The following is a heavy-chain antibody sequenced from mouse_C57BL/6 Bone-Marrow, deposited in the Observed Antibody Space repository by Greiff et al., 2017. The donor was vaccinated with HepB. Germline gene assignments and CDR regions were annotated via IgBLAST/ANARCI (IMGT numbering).Heavy chain of an antibody. CDR2: IRNKANNHAT. Sequence: EVKLEESGGGLVQPGGSMKLSCAASGFTFSDAWMDWVRQSPEKGLEWVAEIRNKANNHATYYAESVKGRFTISRDDSKSSVYLQMNSLRAEDTGIYYCTRGSHYYGSSYFDYWGQGTTLTVSS. J-gene: IGHJ2*01. CDR3: TRGSHYYGSSYFDY. D-gene: IGHD1-1*01. CDR1: GFTFSDAW. V-gene: IGHV6-6*01.